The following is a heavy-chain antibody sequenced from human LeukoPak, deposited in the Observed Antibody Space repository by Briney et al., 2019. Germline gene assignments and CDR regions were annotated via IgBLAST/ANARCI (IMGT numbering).Heavy chain of an antibody. Sequence: SETLSPTCTVSGGTISGYYWSWIRQPPGKGLEMIGYIYYSGTTEYNPSLKSRITISVDTSKNQFSLRLSSVTAADTAVYYCARLGGGSYPPFDYWGQGTLVTVSS. V-gene: IGHV4-59*08. CDR3: ARLGGGSYPPFDY. CDR1: GGTISGYY. J-gene: IGHJ4*02. CDR2: IYYSGTT. D-gene: IGHD1-26*01.